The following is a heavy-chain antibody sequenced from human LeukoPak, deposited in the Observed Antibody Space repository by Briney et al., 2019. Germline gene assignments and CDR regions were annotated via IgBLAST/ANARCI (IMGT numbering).Heavy chain of an antibody. CDR2: IYYSGST. CDR1: GGSISSGGYY. CDR3: AREPRYCSGGSCYGMDV. J-gene: IGHJ6*02. D-gene: IGHD2-15*01. V-gene: IGHV4-31*03. Sequence: PSQTLSLTCTVSGGSISSGGYYWSWIRQHPWKGLERIGYIYYSGSTYYNPSLKSRVTISVDTSKNQFSLKLSSVTAADTAVYYCAREPRYCSGGSCYGMDVWGQGTTVTVSS.